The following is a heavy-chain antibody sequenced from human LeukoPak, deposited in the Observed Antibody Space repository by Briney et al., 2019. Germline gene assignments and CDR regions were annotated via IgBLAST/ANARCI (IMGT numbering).Heavy chain of an antibody. J-gene: IGHJ4*02. CDR1: GFTFSSYS. CDR2: ISSNDHST. D-gene: IGHD2/OR15-2a*01. CDR3: VSFAY. Sequence: GGSLRLSCAASGFTFSSYSLSWVRQAPGKGLEWISSISSNDHSTYYAGSVKGRFTISRDNSKNTLYLQMNSPRAEDTAVYYCVSFAYWGQGTLVTVSS. V-gene: IGHV3-23*01.